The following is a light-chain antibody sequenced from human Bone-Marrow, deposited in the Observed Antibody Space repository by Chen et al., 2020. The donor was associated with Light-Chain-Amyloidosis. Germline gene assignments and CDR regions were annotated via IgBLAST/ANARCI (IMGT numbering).Light chain of an antibody. Sequence: NFMLTQPHSVSESPGKTVIISCTPSSGSIATNYVQWYQQRPGSSPTTGQYEDDQRRPGVPDRFSRASDRSSYSASLTISGLKTEDGAGCDGQSYQGSGQGVVGGGTKLT. V-gene: IGLV6-57*01. CDR1: SGSIATNY. CDR3: QSYQGSGQGV. CDR2: EDD. J-gene: IGLJ3*02.